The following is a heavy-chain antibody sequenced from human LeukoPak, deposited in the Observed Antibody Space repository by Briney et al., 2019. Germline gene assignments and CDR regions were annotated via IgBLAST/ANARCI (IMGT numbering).Heavy chain of an antibody. CDR3: TRDRRDGYNYVDI. CDR1: GGSISSHY. Sequence: SETLSLTCTVSGGSISSHYWSWIRQPPGKGLERIGYISYSGSTNYNPSLKSRVTMSVDTSKNQFSLKLSSVTAADTAVYYCTRDRRDGYNYVDIWGQGTLVTVSS. D-gene: IGHD5-24*01. V-gene: IGHV4-59*11. CDR2: ISYSGST. J-gene: IGHJ4*02.